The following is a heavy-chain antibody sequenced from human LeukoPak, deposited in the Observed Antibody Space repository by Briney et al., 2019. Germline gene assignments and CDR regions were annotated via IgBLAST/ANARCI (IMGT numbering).Heavy chain of an antibody. Sequence: SETLSLTCTVSGGSISSSSYYWGWIRQPPGKGLEWIGSIYYSGSTYYNPSRKSRVTISVDTSKNQFSLKLSSVTAADTAVYYCAREGSSTSPDAFDIWGQGTMVTVSS. V-gene: IGHV4-39*02. CDR2: IYYSGST. CDR3: AREGSSTSPDAFDI. D-gene: IGHD2-2*01. CDR1: GGSISSSSYY. J-gene: IGHJ3*02.